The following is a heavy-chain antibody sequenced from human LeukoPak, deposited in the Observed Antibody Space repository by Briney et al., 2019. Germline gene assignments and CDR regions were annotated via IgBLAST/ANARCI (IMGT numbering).Heavy chain of an antibody. V-gene: IGHV3-72*01. CDR3: AGDYSSSLRVRFDY. CDR1: GSTSSDYY. J-gene: IGHJ4*02. D-gene: IGHD6-13*01. Sequence: GRSLRLSCAASGSTSSDYYMDGVRRAPGEGLECVGRMRNKANSSTTDYAASVRGRFTITRDGSKSALYLQMNSLKTEDTAVYYCAGDYSSSLRVRFDYWGQGTLVTVSS. CDR2: MRNKANSSTT.